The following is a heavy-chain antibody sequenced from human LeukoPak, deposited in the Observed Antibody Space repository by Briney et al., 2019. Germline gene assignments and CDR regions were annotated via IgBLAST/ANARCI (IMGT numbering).Heavy chain of an antibody. Sequence: SETLSLTCAVYGGSFSGYYWSWIRKPPGKGLDWIGEFNHSGSTNYNPSLKSRVTISVDTSKNQFSLKLSSVTAADTAVYYCARRWDAYYYGSGSYTTWGQGTLVTVSS. CDR1: GGSFSGYY. D-gene: IGHD3-10*01. CDR2: FNHSGST. V-gene: IGHV4-34*01. J-gene: IGHJ4*02. CDR3: ARRWDAYYYGSGSYTT.